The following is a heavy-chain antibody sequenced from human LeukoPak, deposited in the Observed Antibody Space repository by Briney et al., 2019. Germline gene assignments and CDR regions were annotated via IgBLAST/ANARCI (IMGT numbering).Heavy chain of an antibody. Sequence: GGSLRLSCAASGFSFSCYSMNWVRQAPGKGLEGVSSLSSSSSHIHYADSVKGRFTISRENAKNSLYLQIKSLRAEDTALYYCARDSFSGSSLDYWGRGTLVTVSS. J-gene: IGHJ4*02. CDR1: GFSFSCYS. V-gene: IGHV3-21*04. CDR3: ARDSFSGSSLDY. D-gene: IGHD1-26*01. CDR2: LSSSSSHI.